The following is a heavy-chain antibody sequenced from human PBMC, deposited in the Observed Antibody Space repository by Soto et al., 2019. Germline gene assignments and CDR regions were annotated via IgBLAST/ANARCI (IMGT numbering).Heavy chain of an antibody. Sequence: GGALRPSCNAPEVTVSSTYMSWVRQAPEMGLEWVAVIESGGSTHYADSVKGRFTISRDIPKNMIYLQLHTLRAEDTAVYYCAKDLGPLRLLNYYFYGLDVWGQGTTVTVSS. J-gene: IGHJ6*02. CDR1: EVTVSSTY. V-gene: IGHV3-53*01. D-gene: IGHD2-15*01. CDR3: AKDLGPLRLLNYYFYGLDV. CDR2: IESGGST.